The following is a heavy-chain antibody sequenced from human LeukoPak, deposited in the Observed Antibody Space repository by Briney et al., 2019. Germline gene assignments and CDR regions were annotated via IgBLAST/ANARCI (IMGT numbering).Heavy chain of an antibody. CDR3: ARVAPASNFDSNGFYPFDY. Sequence: GGSLRLSCAASGFTFSSNGMSWVRQAPGKGLEWLATIKRAGSEKDYVDSVTGRFTISRDNAKRSQYLQMNNLRAEDTAVYYCARVAPASNFDSNGFYPFDYWGQGALVTVSS. V-gene: IGHV3-7*01. CDR2: IKRAGSEK. CDR1: GFTFSSNG. J-gene: IGHJ4*02. D-gene: IGHD3-22*01.